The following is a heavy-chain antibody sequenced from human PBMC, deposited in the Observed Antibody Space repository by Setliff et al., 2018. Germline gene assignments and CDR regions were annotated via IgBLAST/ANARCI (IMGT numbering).Heavy chain of an antibody. Sequence: SETLSLTCAASGGTFTYYYWTWIRQSPAKGLEWIGEITHTGTTGSTKYNPSLKSRVTISVDKSKNQFSLKLSSVTAADTAVYFCARGRNVAARLFDSWGQGTLVTVSS. J-gene: IGHJ4*02. CDR2: ITHTGTTGST. CDR1: GGTFTYYY. D-gene: IGHD6-6*01. CDR3: ARGRNVAARLFDS. V-gene: IGHV4-34*01.